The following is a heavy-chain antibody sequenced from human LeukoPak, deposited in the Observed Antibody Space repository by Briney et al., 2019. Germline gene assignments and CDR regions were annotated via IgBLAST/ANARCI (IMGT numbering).Heavy chain of an antibody. V-gene: IGHV4-30-4*08. D-gene: IGHD3-16*01. CDR3: ARGPNKGGDYMDV. J-gene: IGHJ6*03. CDR2: IYYSGSI. Sequence: PSETLSLTCTVSGGSISSGDYYWSWIRQPPGKGLEWIGYIYYSGSIYYNPSLKSRVTISVDTSKNQFSLKLSSVTAADTAVYYCARGPNKGGDYMDVWGKGTTVTVSS. CDR1: GGSISSGDYY.